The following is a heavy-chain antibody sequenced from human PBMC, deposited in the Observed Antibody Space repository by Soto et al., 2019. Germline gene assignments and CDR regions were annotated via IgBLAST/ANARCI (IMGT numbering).Heavy chain of an antibody. CDR3: ARPNILTGYSLGFWFDP. D-gene: IGHD3-9*01. V-gene: IGHV1-18*01. CDR1: GYTFTSYG. Sequence: GASVKVSCKASGYTFTSYGISWVRQAPGQGLEWMGWISAYNGNTNYAQKLQGRVTMTTDTSTSTAYMELRSLRSDDTAVYYCARPNILTGYSLGFWFDPWGQGTLVTVSS. CDR2: ISAYNGNT. J-gene: IGHJ5*02.